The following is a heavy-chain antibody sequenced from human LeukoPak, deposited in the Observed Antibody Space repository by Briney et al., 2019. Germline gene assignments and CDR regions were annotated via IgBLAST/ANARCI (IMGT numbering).Heavy chain of an antibody. V-gene: IGHV4-59*01. CDR1: GGPIRSYY. D-gene: IGHD6-13*01. CDR3: ARVSAAGMEFHYGMDV. Sequence: PSETLSLTCSVSGGPIRSYYWSWMRQPPGKGLEWIGNIHYSESTNFNPSLKSRVAIAVDTSKNQFSLSMRSVTAADTAVYYCARVSAAGMEFHYGMDVWGQGTTVFVSS. CDR2: IHYSEST. J-gene: IGHJ6*02.